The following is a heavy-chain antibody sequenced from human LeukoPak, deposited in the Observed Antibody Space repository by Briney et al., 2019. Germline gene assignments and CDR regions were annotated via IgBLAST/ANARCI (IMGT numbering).Heavy chain of an antibody. D-gene: IGHD3-10*01. CDR2: IYYSGST. Sequence: SETLSLTCAVSGGSISSGGYYWSWIRQHPGKGLEWIGYIYYSGSTYYNPSLKSRVTISVDTSKNQFSLKLSSVTAADTAVYYCAREGIYYFDYWGQGTLVTVSS. CDR3: AREGIYYFDY. CDR1: GGSISSGGYY. J-gene: IGHJ4*02. V-gene: IGHV4-31*11.